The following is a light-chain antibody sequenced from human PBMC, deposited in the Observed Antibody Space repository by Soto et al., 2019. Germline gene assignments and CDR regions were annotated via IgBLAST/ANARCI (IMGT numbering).Light chain of an antibody. CDR3: QSYDRSLSASV. V-gene: IGLV1-40*01. CDR1: GSNIGAGSD. CDR2: GST. J-gene: IGLJ3*02. Sequence: QLVLTQPPSVSGAPGQRVTISCTGSGSNIGAGSDVHWYQQFPGTAPKALIYGSTNRPSGVPDRFSGSKSGTSASLAITGLQAEDEADYYCQSYDRSLSASVFGGGTKLTVL.